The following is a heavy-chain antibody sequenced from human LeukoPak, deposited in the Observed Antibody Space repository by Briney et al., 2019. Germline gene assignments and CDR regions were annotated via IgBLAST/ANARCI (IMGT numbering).Heavy chain of an antibody. CDR3: AKGAHYDYVS. CDR2: ISGSGGSA. D-gene: IGHD3-16*01. J-gene: IGHJ5*02. V-gene: IGHV3-23*01. Sequence: RTGGSLRLSCAASGFTFSSYAMSWVRQAPGKGLERVSAISGSGGSAYYADSVKGRFTISRDNSKNTLYLQMNSLRAEDTAVYYCAKGAHYDYVSWGQGTLVTVSS. CDR1: GFTFSSYA.